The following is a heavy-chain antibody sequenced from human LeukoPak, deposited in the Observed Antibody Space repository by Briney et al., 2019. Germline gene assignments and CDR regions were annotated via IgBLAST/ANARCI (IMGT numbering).Heavy chain of an antibody. CDR3: ARGVGWFDP. J-gene: IGHJ5*02. V-gene: IGHV3-7*01. CDR2: IKEGGSEK. Sequence: GGSLRLSCAGSGFSFTSHWMSWVRQAPAKGLEWVANIKEGGSEKYYVDSVKGRFTISRDNAKNSLSLQMNSLRAEDTAVYYCARGVGWFDPWGQGTLVTVSS. D-gene: IGHD3-3*01. CDR1: GFSFTSHW.